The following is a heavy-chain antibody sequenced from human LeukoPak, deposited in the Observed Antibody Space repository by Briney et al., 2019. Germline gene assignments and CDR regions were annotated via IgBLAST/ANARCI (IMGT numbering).Heavy chain of an antibody. Sequence: SVKVSCKASGGTFSSYAISWVRQAPGQGLEWMGGIIPIFGTASYAQKFQGRVTITADESTSTAYMELSSLRSEDTAVYYCAREKGYCSGGSCPNNYYGMDVWGQGTTVTVSS. D-gene: IGHD2-15*01. V-gene: IGHV1-69*01. CDR3: AREKGYCSGGSCPNNYYGMDV. CDR2: IIPIFGTA. CDR1: GGTFSSYA. J-gene: IGHJ6*02.